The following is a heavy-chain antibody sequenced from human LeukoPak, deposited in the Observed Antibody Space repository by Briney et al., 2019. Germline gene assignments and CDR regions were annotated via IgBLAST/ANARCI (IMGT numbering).Heavy chain of an antibody. CDR2: VSHNGGTT. CDR3: ARPNYDFWSGVDY. V-gene: IGHV3-64*04. J-gene: IGHJ4*02. CDR1: GFTFSSYA. Sequence: GGSLRLSCAASGFTFSSYAMHWVRQAPGKGLEYVSAVSHNGGTTYYANSVKGRFTISRDNAKNSLYLQMNSLRAEDTAVYYCARPNYDFWSGVDYWGQGTLVTVSS. D-gene: IGHD3-3*01.